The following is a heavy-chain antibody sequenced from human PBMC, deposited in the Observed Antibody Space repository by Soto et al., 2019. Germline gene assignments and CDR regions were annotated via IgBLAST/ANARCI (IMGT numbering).Heavy chain of an antibody. D-gene: IGHD2-15*01. J-gene: IGHJ4*02. CDR1: GFTFSSYA. CDR3: AKRRGAGGHFDY. Sequence: GGSLRLSCAASGFTFSSYAMGWVRQGPGKGLEWVAVVSIGGSTHYADSVRGRFTIFRDNSKNTLSLQMNSLTAEDTAVYFCAKRRGAGGHFDYWGQGALVTVSS. CDR2: VSIGGST. V-gene: IGHV3-23*01.